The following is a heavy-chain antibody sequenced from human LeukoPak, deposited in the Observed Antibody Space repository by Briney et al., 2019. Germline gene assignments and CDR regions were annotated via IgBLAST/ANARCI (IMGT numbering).Heavy chain of an antibody. V-gene: IGHV4-39*07. J-gene: IGHJ3*02. D-gene: IGHD6-13*01. CDR3: ASSSAAVSVWYRFVAFDI. CDR1: GGSISSSSYY. CDR2: IYYSGST. Sequence: SETLSLTCTVSGGSISSSSYYWGWIRQPPGKGLEWIGSIYYSGSTYYNPSLKSRVAISVDTSKNQFSLKLSSVTAADTAVYYCASSSAAVSVWYRFVAFDIWGQGTMVTVSS.